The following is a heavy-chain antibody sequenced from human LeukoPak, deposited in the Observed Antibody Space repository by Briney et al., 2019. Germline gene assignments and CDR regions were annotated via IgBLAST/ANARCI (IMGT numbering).Heavy chain of an antibody. V-gene: IGHV3-72*01. CDR1: GFTFSDHY. D-gene: IGHD3-10*01. CDR3: ARDNGGSGTFLDY. CDR2: TRNKANSYTT. J-gene: IGHJ4*02. Sequence: GGSLRLSCAASGFTFSDHYMDWVRQAPGKGLEWVGRTRNKANSYTTEYAASVKGRFTISRDGSKNSLYLQMNTLKTEDTAVYYCARDNGGSGTFLDYWGQGTLVTVSS.